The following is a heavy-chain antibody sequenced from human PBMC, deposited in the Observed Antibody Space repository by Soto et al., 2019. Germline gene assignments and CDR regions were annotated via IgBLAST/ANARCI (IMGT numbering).Heavy chain of an antibody. CDR1: GFTFSNAW. CDR3: TTDDPIKNS. J-gene: IGHJ4*02. V-gene: IGHV3-15*01. CDR2: IKIKTDGGTT. Sequence: WGSLRLSCAASGFTFSNAWMSWVRQAPGKGLEWVGRIKIKTDGGTTDYAAPVKGRFTISRDDSKNTLFLQMNSLKTEDTAVYYCTTDDPIKNSWGQGTMVIVSS.